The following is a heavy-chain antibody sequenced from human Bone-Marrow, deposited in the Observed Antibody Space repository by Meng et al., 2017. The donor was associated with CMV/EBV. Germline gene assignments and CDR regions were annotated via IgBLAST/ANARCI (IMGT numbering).Heavy chain of an antibody. D-gene: IGHD2-2*01. CDR1: GYTFTSYG. V-gene: IGHV1-18*01. CDR3: ARGPTSNFSSPLSLWAALDS. Sequence: ASVKVSCKASGYTFTSYGISWVRQAPGQGLEWMGWISAYNGNTNYAQKLQGRVTMTTDTSTSPSYLELRSLRSDDTAVYYCARGPTSNFSSPLSLWAALDSWGPRTLVTVAS. CDR2: ISAYNGNT. J-gene: IGHJ5*01.